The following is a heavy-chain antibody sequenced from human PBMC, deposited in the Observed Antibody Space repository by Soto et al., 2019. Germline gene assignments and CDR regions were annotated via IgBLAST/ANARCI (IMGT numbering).Heavy chain of an antibody. Sequence: PSETLSLTCTVSGGSISSYYWSWIRQPPGKGLEWIGYIYYSGSTNYNPSLKSRVTISVDTSKNQFSLKLSSVTAADTAVYYCARVDELGHFDYWGQGTLVTVSS. V-gene: IGHV4-59*01. D-gene: IGHD6-13*01. CDR3: ARVDELGHFDY. CDR2: IYYSGST. CDR1: GGSISSYY. J-gene: IGHJ4*02.